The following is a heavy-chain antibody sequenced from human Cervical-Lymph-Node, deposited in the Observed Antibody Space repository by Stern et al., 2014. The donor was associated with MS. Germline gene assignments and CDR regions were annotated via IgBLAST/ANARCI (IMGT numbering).Heavy chain of an antibody. D-gene: IGHD1-14*01. J-gene: IGHJ4*02. Sequence: QVQLQQWGAGLLKPSETLSLTCAVYGGSFSGHYCSWTRQAPGKGLEWIGEIHPSGSTYYNPSLKSRVTISADTSRTQFSLRLSSVTAADTAVYYCARGLDQYKGGDSWGQGTLVTVSS. V-gene: IGHV4-34*01. CDR1: GGSFSGHY. CDR3: ARGLDQYKGGDS. CDR2: IHPSGST.